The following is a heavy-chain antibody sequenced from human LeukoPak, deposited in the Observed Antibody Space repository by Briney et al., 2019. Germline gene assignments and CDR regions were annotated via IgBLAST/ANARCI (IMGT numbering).Heavy chain of an antibody. J-gene: IGHJ4*02. CDR1: GYTFTSYD. CDR3: ARDDIAVGADSPRGYFDY. Sequence: ASVKVSCKASGYTFTSYDINWVRQATGQGLEWMGWMNPNSGNTGYAQKFQGRVTITRNTSISTAYMELSSLRSEDTAVYYCARDDIAVGADSPRGYFDYWGQGTLVTVSS. V-gene: IGHV1-8*03. D-gene: IGHD6-19*01. CDR2: MNPNSGNT.